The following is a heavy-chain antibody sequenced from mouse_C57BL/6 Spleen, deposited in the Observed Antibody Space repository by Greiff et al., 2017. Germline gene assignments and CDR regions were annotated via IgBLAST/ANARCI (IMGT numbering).Heavy chain of an antibody. Sequence: EVQLQESGAELVKPGASVKLSCTASGFNIKDYYMHWVKQRTEQGLEWIGRIDPEDAETKYAPKFQGKATITTDKSSNTAYLQLSSLTSEDTAVYYCAPGSSYGDYWGQGTTLTVSS. V-gene: IGHV14-2*01. J-gene: IGHJ2*01. D-gene: IGHD1-1*01. CDR3: APGSSYGDY. CDR1: GFNIKDYY. CDR2: IDPEDAET.